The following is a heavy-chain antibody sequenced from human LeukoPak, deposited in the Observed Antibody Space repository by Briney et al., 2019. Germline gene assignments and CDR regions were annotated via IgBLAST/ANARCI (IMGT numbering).Heavy chain of an antibody. Sequence: GASVKVSCKASGYTFTGYYMHWVRQAPGQGLEWMGWINPNSGGTNYAQKFQGRVTMTRDTSISTAYMELSRLRSDDTAVYYCARDLRDYYDSSATNSFDYWGQGTLVTVSS. V-gene: IGHV1-2*02. CDR2: INPNSGGT. CDR3: ARDLRDYYDSSATNSFDY. J-gene: IGHJ4*02. CDR1: GYTFTGYY. D-gene: IGHD3-22*01.